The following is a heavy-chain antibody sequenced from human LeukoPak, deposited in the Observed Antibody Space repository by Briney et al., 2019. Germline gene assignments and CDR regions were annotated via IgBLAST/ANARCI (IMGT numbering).Heavy chain of an antibody. Sequence: PGGSLRLSCAASGFTFSSYEMNWVRQAPGKGLQWLSYISGSSRTIYYADSVKGRFAISRDNARNSLYLQMNSLRVEDTAVYYCAKDGWLESGRTPFYFDSWGQGTLVTVSS. V-gene: IGHV3-48*01. CDR3: AKDGWLESGRTPFYFDS. CDR2: ISGSSRTI. D-gene: IGHD3-10*01. J-gene: IGHJ4*02. CDR1: GFTFSSYE.